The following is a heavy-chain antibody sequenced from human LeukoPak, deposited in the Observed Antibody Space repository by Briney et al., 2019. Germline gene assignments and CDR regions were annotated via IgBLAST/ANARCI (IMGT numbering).Heavy chain of an antibody. CDR2: ISYSGST. J-gene: IGHJ4*02. CDR1: GGSISSYY. Sequence: SETLSLTCTVSGGSISSYYWRWLRQPPGKGLGWIGYISYSGSTNYNPSLKSRVTISVDTSKNQFSLKLSSVTAADTALYYCARRGSGSWWVFDYWGQGTLVTVSS. D-gene: IGHD6-19*01. V-gene: IGHV4-59*01. CDR3: ARRGSGSWWVFDY.